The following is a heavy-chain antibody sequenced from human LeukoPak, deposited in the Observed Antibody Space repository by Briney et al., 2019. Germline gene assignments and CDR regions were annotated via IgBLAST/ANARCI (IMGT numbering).Heavy chain of an antibody. CDR3: ARQDYYDSTGLDY. V-gene: IGHV1-2*02. J-gene: IGHJ4*02. D-gene: IGHD3-22*01. CDR1: GYTFTDYY. CDR2: INPNSGGT. Sequence: ASVKVSCKASGYTFTDYYMHWVRQAPGQGLEWMGWINPNSGGTNYARSFQGRVTMTRDTSISTAYMELSRLRSDDTAVYYCARQDYYDSTGLDYWGQGTLVTVSS.